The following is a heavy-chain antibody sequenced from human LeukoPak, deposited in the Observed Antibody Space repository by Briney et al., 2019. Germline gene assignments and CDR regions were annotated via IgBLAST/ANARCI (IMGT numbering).Heavy chain of an antibody. Sequence: GGSLRLSCAASGFTFSSYSMNWVRQAPGKGLEWVSSISSGSTYTYYADSVKGRFTVSRDNSKNTLYLQMNSLRAEDTAVYYCAKISSSWTKDYWGQGTLVTVSS. CDR1: GFTFSSYS. V-gene: IGHV3-21*04. D-gene: IGHD6-13*01. J-gene: IGHJ4*02. CDR3: AKISSSWTKDY. CDR2: ISSGSTYT.